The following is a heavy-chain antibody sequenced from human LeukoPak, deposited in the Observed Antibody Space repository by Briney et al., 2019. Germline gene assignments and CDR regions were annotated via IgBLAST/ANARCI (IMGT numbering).Heavy chain of an antibody. CDR3: ASDGGFEYYFDY. CDR1: GGTFTDYG. J-gene: IGHJ4*02. Sequence: ASVKVSCKSSGGTFTDYGISWVRHAPGQGLEWMGRIIPIFTTANYAQKFQGGVTITADTSTNTAYMELTSLRSEDTAVYYCASDGGFEYYFDYWGQGTLLTVSS. D-gene: IGHD2/OR15-2a*01. V-gene: IGHV1-69*06. CDR2: IIPIFTTA.